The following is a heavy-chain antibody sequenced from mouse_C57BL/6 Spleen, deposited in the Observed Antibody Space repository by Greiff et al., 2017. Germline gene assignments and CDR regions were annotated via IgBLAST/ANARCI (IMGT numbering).Heavy chain of an antibody. V-gene: IGHV3-6*01. Sequence: VQLKESGPGLVKPSPSLSLTCSVTGYSITSGYYWNWIRQFPGNKLEWMGYISYDGSNNYNPTLKKRIAITRDTSKNQIFLKVNSVTTEDTATYYCAREPNCDYWGQGTTLTVAS. CDR1: GYSITSGYY. D-gene: IGHD4-1*01. CDR2: ISYDGSN. CDR3: AREPNCDY. J-gene: IGHJ2*01.